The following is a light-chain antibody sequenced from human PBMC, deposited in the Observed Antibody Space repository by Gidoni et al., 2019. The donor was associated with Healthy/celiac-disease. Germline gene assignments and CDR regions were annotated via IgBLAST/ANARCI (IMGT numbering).Light chain of an antibody. CDR1: QSASSN. J-gene: IGKJ1*01. Sequence: EIVMTQSPPTLSVSPGESATLSCRACQSASSNLAWYQQKPGQAPRLLIYGASTRATGIPARFSGSGSGTEFTLTISSLQSEDFAVYYCQQYNNWPRTFGQGTKVEIK. V-gene: IGKV3-15*01. CDR3: QQYNNWPRT. CDR2: GAS.